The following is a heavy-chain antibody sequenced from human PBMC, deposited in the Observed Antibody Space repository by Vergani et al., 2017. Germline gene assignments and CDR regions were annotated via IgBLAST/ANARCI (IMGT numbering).Heavy chain of an antibody. D-gene: IGHD4-17*01. CDR1: GFTFSSYS. CDR3: ARDGEMTTVTTYACDI. Sequence: VQLVESGGGVVQPGRSLRLSCAASGFTFSSYSMNWVRQAPGKGLEWVSSISSSSSYIYYADSVKGRFTISRDNAKNSLYLQMNSLRAEDTAVYYCARDGEMTTVTTYACDIWGQGTMVTVSS. V-gene: IGHV3-21*01. J-gene: IGHJ3*02. CDR2: ISSSSSYI.